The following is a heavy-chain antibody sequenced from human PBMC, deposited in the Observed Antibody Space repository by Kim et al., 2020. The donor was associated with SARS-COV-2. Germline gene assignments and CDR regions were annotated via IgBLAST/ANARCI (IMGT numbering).Heavy chain of an antibody. V-gene: IGHV1-69*13. CDR2: IIPIFGTA. CDR3: ARDVRIAADTNWFDP. CDR1: GGTFSSYA. D-gene: IGHD6-13*01. Sequence: SVKVSCKASGGTFSSYAISWVRQAPGQGLEWMGGIIPIFGTANYAQKFQGRVTITADESTSTAYMELSSLRSEDTAVYYCARDVRIAADTNWFDPWGQGTLVTVSS. J-gene: IGHJ5*02.